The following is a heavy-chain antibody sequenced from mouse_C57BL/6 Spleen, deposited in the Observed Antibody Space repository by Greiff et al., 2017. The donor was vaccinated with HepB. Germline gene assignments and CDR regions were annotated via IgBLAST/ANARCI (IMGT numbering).Heavy chain of an antibody. V-gene: IGHV2-2*01. J-gene: IGHJ1*03. CDR2: IWSGGST. CDR1: GFSLTSYG. Sequence: QVQLKQSGPGLVQPSQSLSITCTVSGFSLTSYGVHWVRQSPGKGLEWLGVIWSGGSTDYNAAFISRLSISKDNSKSQVFFKMNSLQADDTAIYYCARSYSNYWYFDVWGTGTTVTVSS. CDR3: ARSYSNYWYFDV. D-gene: IGHD2-5*01.